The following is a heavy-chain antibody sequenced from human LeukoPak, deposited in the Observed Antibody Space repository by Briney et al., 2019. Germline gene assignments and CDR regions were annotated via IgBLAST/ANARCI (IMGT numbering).Heavy chain of an antibody. CDR3: ARERGYYYGSGSYLYFDY. J-gene: IGHJ4*02. Sequence: SETLSLTCTVSGYSISSGYYWGWIRQPPGKGLEWIGYIYYSGSTNYNPSLKSRVTISVDTSKNQFSLKLSSVTAADTAVYYCARERGYYYGSGSYLYFDYWGQGTLVTVSS. CDR1: GYSISSGYY. D-gene: IGHD3-10*01. V-gene: IGHV4-38-2*02. CDR2: IYYSGST.